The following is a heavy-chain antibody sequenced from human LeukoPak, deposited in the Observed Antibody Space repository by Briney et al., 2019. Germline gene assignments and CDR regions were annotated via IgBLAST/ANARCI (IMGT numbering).Heavy chain of an antibody. CDR1: GFTFSDYY. J-gene: IGHJ6*02. V-gene: IGHV3-11*01. Sequence: GGSLRLSCAASGFTFSDYYMSWIRQAPGKGLEWASYISSSGSTIYYADSVRGRFTISRDNAKNSLYLQMNSLRAEDTAVYYCARGRSSWLNYYYYGMDVWGQGTTVTVSS. D-gene: IGHD6-13*01. CDR2: ISSSGSTI. CDR3: ARGRSSWLNYYYYGMDV.